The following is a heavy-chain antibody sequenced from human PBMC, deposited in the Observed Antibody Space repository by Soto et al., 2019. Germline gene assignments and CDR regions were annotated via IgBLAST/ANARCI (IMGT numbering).Heavy chain of an antibody. CDR2: IYYSGST. Sequence: SETLSLTCTVSGGSISSYYWSWIRQPPGKGLEWIGYIYYSGSTNYNPSLKSRLTISVDTSKNHFSLRLTSVTAADTAVYYCARDLWVEPELYYYGMDVWGQGTTVTVSS. CDR3: ARDLWVEPELYYYGMDV. V-gene: IGHV4-59*12. D-gene: IGHD1-1*01. J-gene: IGHJ6*02. CDR1: GGSISSYY.